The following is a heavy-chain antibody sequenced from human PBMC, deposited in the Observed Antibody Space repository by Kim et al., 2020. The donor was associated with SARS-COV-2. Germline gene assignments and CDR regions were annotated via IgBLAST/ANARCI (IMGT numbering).Heavy chain of an antibody. Sequence: SVKGRFTISRDNAKNSLYLQMNSLRAEDTALYYCAKDMSSGYYRSDAFDIWGQGTMVTVSS. V-gene: IGHV3-9*01. D-gene: IGHD3-22*01. J-gene: IGHJ3*02. CDR3: AKDMSSGYYRSDAFDI.